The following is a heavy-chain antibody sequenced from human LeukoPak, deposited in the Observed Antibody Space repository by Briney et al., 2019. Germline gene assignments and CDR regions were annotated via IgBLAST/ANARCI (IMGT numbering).Heavy chain of an antibody. J-gene: IGHJ4*02. V-gene: IGHV3-53*01. CDR3: ARAAAYCGGDCYLDY. D-gene: IGHD2-21*01. CDR2: IYSGGST. CDR1: GFTVSSNY. Sequence: GGSLRLSCAAPGFTVSSNYMSWVRQAPGKGLEWVSVIYSGGSTYYADSVKGRFTISRDNSKNTLYLQMNSLRAEDTAVYYCARAAAYCGGDCYLDYWGQGTLVTVSS.